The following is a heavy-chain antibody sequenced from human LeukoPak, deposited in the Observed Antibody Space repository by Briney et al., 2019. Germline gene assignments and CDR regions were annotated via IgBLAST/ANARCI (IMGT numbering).Heavy chain of an antibody. D-gene: IGHD2-15*01. CDR1: GFTFSSYA. CDR2: MSFDGSYK. CDR3: AKSSDFVVGSPDY. J-gene: IGHJ4*02. V-gene: IGHV3-30*18. Sequence: GRSLRLSCAASGFTFSSYAMHWVRQAPGKGLEWVAVMSFDGSYKYYADSVKGRFTISRDTSKNTLYLQMNSLRAEDTAVYYCAKSSDFVVGSPDYWGQGTLVTVSS.